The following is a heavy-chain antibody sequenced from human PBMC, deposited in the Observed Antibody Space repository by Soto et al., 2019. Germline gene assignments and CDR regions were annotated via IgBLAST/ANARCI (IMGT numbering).Heavy chain of an antibody. J-gene: IGHJ6*02. CDR1: GFTFSSYA. V-gene: IGHV3-23*01. CDR2: ISGSDNNT. Sequence: LSCAASGFTFSSYAMSWVRQAPGKGLEWVSAISGSDNNTYYADSVKGRFTISRDNSKNTLYLQMSSLRADDTAVYYCAPMGVWGQGTTVTVYS. CDR3: APMGV.